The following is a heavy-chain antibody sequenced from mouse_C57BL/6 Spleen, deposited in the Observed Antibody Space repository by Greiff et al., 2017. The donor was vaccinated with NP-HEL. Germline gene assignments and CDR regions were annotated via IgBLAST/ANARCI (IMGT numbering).Heavy chain of an antibody. J-gene: IGHJ2*01. CDR2: ISSGGSYT. CDR1: GFTFSSYG. CDR3: ARQGQLRLPFDY. V-gene: IGHV5-6*01. D-gene: IGHD3-2*02. Sequence: EVKVVESGGDLVKPGGSLKLSCAASGFTFSSYGMSWVRQTPDKRLEWVATISSGGSYTYYPDSVKGRFTISRDNAKNTLYLQMSSLKSEDTAMYYCARQGQLRLPFDYWGQGTTLTVSS.